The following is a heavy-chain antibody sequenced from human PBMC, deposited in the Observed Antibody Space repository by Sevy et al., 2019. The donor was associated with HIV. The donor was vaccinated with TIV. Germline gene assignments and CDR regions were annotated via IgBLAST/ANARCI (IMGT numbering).Heavy chain of an antibody. CDR1: GFTFSSYA. CDR2: ISYDGSNK. V-gene: IGHV3-30-3*01. CDR3: ARVHGQVVPAAKYGMDV. D-gene: IGHD2-2*01. Sequence: GGSLRLSRAASGFTFSSYAMHWVRQAPGKGLEWVAVISYDGSNKYYADSVKGRFTISRDNSKNTLYLQMNSLRAEDTAVYYCARVHGQVVPAAKYGMDVWGQGTTVTVSS. J-gene: IGHJ6*02.